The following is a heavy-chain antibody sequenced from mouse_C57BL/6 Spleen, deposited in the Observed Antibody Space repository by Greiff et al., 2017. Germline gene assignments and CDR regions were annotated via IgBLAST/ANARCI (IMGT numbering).Heavy chain of an antibody. CDR2: ISSGSSTI. V-gene: IGHV5-17*01. J-gene: IGHJ2*01. CDR3: ARGLYYFDY. CDR1: GFTFSDYG. Sequence: EVKLQESGGGLVKPGGSLKLSCAASGFTFSDYGMHWVRQAPEKGLEWVAYISSGSSTIYYADTVKGRFTISRDNAKNTLFLQMTSLRSEDTAMXYCARGLYYFDYWGQGTTLTVSS.